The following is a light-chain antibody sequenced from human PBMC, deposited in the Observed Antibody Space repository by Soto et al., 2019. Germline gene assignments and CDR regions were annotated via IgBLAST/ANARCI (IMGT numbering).Light chain of an antibody. Sequence: IQLTQSPSSLSASVGDRVTITCRASQGISSNLAWYQQKPGRAPKLLIFGASSLQRGVPPRFSGSGSGTDFTLPISSLQPEDFATYFCQQLNSYPPWTFGQGTKVEIK. CDR1: QGISSN. V-gene: IGKV1-9*01. CDR3: QQLNSYPPWT. J-gene: IGKJ1*01. CDR2: GAS.